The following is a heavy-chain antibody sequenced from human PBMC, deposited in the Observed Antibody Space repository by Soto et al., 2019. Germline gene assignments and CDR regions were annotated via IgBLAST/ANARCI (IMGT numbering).Heavy chain of an antibody. Sequence: PGGSLRLSCAASGFTFSSYAMHWVRQAPGKGLAWVAVISYDGSNKYYADSVKGRFTISRDNSKNTLYLQMNSLRAEDTAVYYCAREAYTYYDCCGGYYIDPNYIDCWGPGSLFAVSS. J-gene: IGHJ4*02. CDR3: AREAYTYYDCCGGYYIDPNYIDC. CDR2: ISYDGSNK. D-gene: IGHD3-3*01. V-gene: IGHV3-30-3*01. CDR1: GFTFSSYA.